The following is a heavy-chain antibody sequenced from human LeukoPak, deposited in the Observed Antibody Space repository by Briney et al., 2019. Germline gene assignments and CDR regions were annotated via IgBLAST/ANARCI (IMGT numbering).Heavy chain of an antibody. CDR3: AGTLAGDYGY. CDR2: IYYSGST. J-gene: IGHJ4*02. V-gene: IGHV4-39*07. D-gene: IGHD4-17*01. CDR1: GGSISSSSYY. Sequence: PSETLSLTCTVSGGSISSSSYYWGWIRQPPGKGLEWIGSIYYSGSTYYNPSLKSRVTISVDTSKNQFSLKLSSVTAADTAVYYCAGTLAGDYGYWGQGTLVTVSS.